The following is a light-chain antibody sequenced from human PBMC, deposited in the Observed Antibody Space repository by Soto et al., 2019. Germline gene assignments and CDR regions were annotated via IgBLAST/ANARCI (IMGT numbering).Light chain of an antibody. Sequence: EIVLTQSPATLSLSPGERATLSCRASQSVSAFLAWYQQKPGQAPRLLIYDASNRATGIPDRFSGSGSGTDFSLTINSLDAEDIAVYYCQHRSNWPPLTFGQGTRLEIK. J-gene: IGKJ5*01. CDR1: QSVSAF. CDR3: QHRSNWPPLT. CDR2: DAS. V-gene: IGKV3-11*01.